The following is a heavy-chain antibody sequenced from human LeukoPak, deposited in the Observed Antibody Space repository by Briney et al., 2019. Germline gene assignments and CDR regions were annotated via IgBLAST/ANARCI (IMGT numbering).Heavy chain of an antibody. CDR2: IYYSGST. V-gene: IGHV4-39*07. CDR1: GGSISSSSYY. Sequence: SETLSLTCTVSGGSISSSSYYWGWIRQPPGKGLEWIGSIYYSGSTYYNPSLKSRVTISVDTSKNQFSLKLSSMTAADTAVYYCARDRIAAAGVNWFDPWGQGTLVTVSS. CDR3: ARDRIAAAGVNWFDP. D-gene: IGHD6-13*01. J-gene: IGHJ5*02.